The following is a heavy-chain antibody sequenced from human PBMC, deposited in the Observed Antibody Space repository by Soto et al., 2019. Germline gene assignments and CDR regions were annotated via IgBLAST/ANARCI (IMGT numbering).Heavy chain of an antibody. V-gene: IGHV4-4*02. CDR1: GGSISSNHW. Sequence: PSETLSLTCAISGGSISSNHWWSWVRQPPGKGLEWIGEINHSGSTNYNPSLKSRVTISVDTSKNQFSLKLTSVTAADTAVYYCARDKITGLFDYWAQGTLVTVSS. J-gene: IGHJ4*02. CDR3: ARDKITGLFDY. D-gene: IGHD2-8*02. CDR2: INHSGST.